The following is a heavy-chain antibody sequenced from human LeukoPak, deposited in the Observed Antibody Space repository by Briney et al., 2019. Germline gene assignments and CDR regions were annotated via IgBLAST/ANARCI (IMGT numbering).Heavy chain of an antibody. Sequence: PGGSLRLSCSASGFTFSSYAMHWVRQAPGKGLEYVSAISSNGGSTYYADSVKGRFTISRDNSKNTLYLQMSSLRAEDTAVYYCVKDPRIVVVPAAIGWFDHWGQGTLVTVSS. J-gene: IGHJ5*02. CDR3: VKDPRIVVVPAAIGWFDH. CDR2: ISSNGGST. CDR1: GFTFSSYA. D-gene: IGHD2-2*01. V-gene: IGHV3-64D*06.